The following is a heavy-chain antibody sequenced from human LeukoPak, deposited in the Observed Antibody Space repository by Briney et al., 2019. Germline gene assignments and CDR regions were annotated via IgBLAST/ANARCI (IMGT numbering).Heavy chain of an antibody. CDR2: IYYSGST. J-gene: IGHJ6*02. Sequence: PSQTLPLTCTVSGGSISRGGYYWSWIRQHPGKGLEWIGYIYYSGSTYYNPSLKSRLTISVDTSKNQFSLKLSSVTAADTAVYYCARDIARRGMDVWGQGTTVTVSS. V-gene: IGHV4-31*03. CDR3: ARDIARRGMDV. D-gene: IGHD3-16*02. CDR1: GGSISRGGYY.